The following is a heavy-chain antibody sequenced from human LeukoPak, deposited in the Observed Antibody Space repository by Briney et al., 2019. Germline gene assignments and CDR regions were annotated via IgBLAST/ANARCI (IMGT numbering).Heavy chain of an antibody. Sequence: GGSLRLSCAASGFTFSSYEMNWVRQAPGKGLEWVSYISSSGNTIYYADSVKGRITISRDNAKNSLYPQMNSLRAEDTAVYYCARNALSDMITFGGVIVDYYYYMDVWGKGTTVTISS. V-gene: IGHV3-48*03. CDR2: ISSSGNTI. CDR1: GFTFSSYE. CDR3: ARNALSDMITFGGVIVDYYYYMDV. D-gene: IGHD3-16*02. J-gene: IGHJ6*03.